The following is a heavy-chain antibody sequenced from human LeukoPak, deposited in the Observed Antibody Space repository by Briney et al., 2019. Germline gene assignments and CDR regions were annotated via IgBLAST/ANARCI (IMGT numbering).Heavy chain of an antibody. CDR1: GFTLDDYA. Sequence: SGRSLRLSCAASGFTLDDYAMHWVRHAPGKGLEWVSGISWNSGSIGYADSVKGRFTISRDNAKNSLYLQMNSLRAEDTALYYCAKDILPTLRDFRGQRPNWFDPWGQGTLVTVSS. CDR3: AKDILPTLRDFRGQRPNWFDP. V-gene: IGHV3-9*01. D-gene: IGHD5-24*01. J-gene: IGHJ5*02. CDR2: ISWNSGSI.